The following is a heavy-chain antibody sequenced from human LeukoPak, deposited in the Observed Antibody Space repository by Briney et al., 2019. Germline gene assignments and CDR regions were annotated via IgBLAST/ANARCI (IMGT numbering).Heavy chain of an antibody. Sequence: SETLSLTCAVSGGSISSSNWWSWVRQPPGKGLEWIGEIYHSGSTNYNPSLKSRVTISVDKSKNQFSLKLSSATAADTAVYYCARVPPYYDILTGYYSPGGYYGMDVWGKGTTVTVSS. J-gene: IGHJ6*04. CDR1: GGSISSSNW. CDR2: IYHSGST. D-gene: IGHD3-9*01. CDR3: ARVPPYYDILTGYYSPGGYYGMDV. V-gene: IGHV4-4*02.